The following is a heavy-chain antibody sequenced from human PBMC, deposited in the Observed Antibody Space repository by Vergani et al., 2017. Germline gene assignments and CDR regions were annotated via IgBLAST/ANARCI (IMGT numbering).Heavy chain of an antibody. CDR1: GASIERSKNY. J-gene: IGHJ5*01. D-gene: IGHD3-3*01. V-gene: IGHV4-39*01. Sequence: QLQLQESGPGLVKPSETLSLTCSVSGASIERSKNYWGWIRQPPGKGLEWIGSVIYSGNTNYDPSLKSRVTISIDTSKNQFSLKLNSVTAADTAVYYCARRTYYDFRFDFWGQGILVTVSS. CDR2: VIYSGNT. CDR3: ARRTYYDFRFDF.